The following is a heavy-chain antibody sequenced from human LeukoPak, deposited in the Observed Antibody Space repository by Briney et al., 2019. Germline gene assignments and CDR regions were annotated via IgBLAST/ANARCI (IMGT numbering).Heavy chain of an antibody. CDR1: GGSISSYY. D-gene: IGHD2-8*01. CDR3: ARQMYLGGMDV. J-gene: IGHJ6*02. CDR2: IYNSGST. Sequence: SETLSLTCTVSGGSISSYYWSWIRQPPGRGLEWIGYIYNSGSTNYNPSLNSRVTISVDTSKNQFSLKLSSVTAADTAVYYCARQMYLGGMDVLGQGATVTVSS. V-gene: IGHV4-59*08.